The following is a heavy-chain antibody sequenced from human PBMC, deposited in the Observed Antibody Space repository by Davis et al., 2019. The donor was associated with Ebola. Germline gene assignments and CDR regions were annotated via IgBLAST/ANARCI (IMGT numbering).Heavy chain of an antibody. CDR3: AIAWITTLAY. Sequence: GGSLRLSCAASGFTFSNAWMSWVRQTPGKGLEWIGQIKSKSYGGTTDHAAPMKGRFTISRDDSKNTLYLQMNSLKIEDTGVYYCAIAWITTLAYWGQGSLVTVSS. CDR2: IKSKSYGGTT. V-gene: IGHV3-15*01. CDR1: GFTFSNAW. J-gene: IGHJ4*02. D-gene: IGHD5-12*01.